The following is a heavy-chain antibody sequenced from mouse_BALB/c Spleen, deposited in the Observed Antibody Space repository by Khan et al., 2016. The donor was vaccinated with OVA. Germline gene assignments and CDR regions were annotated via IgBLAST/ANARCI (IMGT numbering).Heavy chain of an antibody. V-gene: IGHV1S81*02. Sequence: QVQLQQPGAELVNPGASVNLSCKASGYTLTSYWMHWVKQRPGQGLEWIGEINPSNGRTNYNEKFKSKATMTVDKSSSKAYMQLSSPTSEDSAVYYFARLLINFDYWGQGTTLTVSS. CDR2: INPSNGRT. CDR3: ARLLINFDY. J-gene: IGHJ2*01. CDR1: GYTLTSYW. D-gene: IGHD2-1*01.